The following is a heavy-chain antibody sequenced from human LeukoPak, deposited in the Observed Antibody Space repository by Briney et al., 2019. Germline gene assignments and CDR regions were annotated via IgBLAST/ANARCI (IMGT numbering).Heavy chain of an antibody. J-gene: IGHJ4*02. CDR1: GFTFSSYS. Sequence: GGSLRLSCAASGFTFSSYSMNWVRQAPGKGLEWVSSISSSSSYIYYADSVKGRFTISRYNSKNTLYLQMNSLRAEDTAVYYCARDQWAYSSSWLPTFDYWGQGTLVTVSS. D-gene: IGHD6-13*01. CDR2: ISSSSSYI. CDR3: ARDQWAYSSSWLPTFDY. V-gene: IGHV3-21*01.